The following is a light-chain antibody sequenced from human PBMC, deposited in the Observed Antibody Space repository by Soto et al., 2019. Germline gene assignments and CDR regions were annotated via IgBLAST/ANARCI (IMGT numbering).Light chain of an antibody. V-gene: IGKV1-39*01. J-gene: IGKJ4*01. Sequence: DIQMTQSPSSLSASVGDRVTITCRASQTISTYLHWYQQEPGKAPKLLIYGASSLQSGVPSRFSASGSGTEFTLTISSLQPEDFATYYCQQTSTTPLTLGGRTLVEIK. CDR2: GAS. CDR1: QTISTY. CDR3: QQTSTTPLT.